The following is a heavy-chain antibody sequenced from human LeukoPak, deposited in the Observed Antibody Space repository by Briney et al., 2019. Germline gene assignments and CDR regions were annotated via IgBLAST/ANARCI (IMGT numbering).Heavy chain of an antibody. CDR2: IYISGST. CDR1: GGSINSYF. D-gene: IGHD3-10*01. Sequence: SETLSLTCTVSGGSINSYFWSWIRQPAGQGLEWIGRIYISGSTNYNPFLKSRVTMSVDTSKNQFSLKLNSMTAADTAVYYCVRESGRERYFDYWGQGTLVTVSS. J-gene: IGHJ4*02. V-gene: IGHV4-4*07. CDR3: VRESGRERYFDY.